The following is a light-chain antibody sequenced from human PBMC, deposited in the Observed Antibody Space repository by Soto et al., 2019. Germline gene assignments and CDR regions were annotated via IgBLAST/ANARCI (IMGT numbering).Light chain of an antibody. CDR3: QKSYSTPLK. Sequence: DIQMTQSPSSLSASVVDRVTITCRASQTIISYLNWYQQKPGKAPKLLIYAASSLQSGVPSRFSGSGSGTVFTLTISSLQPEDFATYYCQKSYSTPLKFGQGTKVDIK. CDR2: AAS. CDR1: QTIISY. J-gene: IGKJ1*01. V-gene: IGKV1-39*01.